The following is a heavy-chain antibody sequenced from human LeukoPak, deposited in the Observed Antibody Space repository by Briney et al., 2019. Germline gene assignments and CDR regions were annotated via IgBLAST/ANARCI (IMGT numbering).Heavy chain of an antibody. Sequence: GGSLRLSCAASGFSISNFWMHWVRQAPGKGLVWVSRINSDGSSTTYADSVKGRFTISRDNAKNSLYLQMNSLKVEDTAVYYCARGGSYHGGQVTDDYWGQGTLVTVSS. CDR3: ARGGSYHGGQVTDDY. J-gene: IGHJ4*02. CDR1: GFSISNFW. V-gene: IGHV3-74*01. CDR2: INSDGSST. D-gene: IGHD1-26*01.